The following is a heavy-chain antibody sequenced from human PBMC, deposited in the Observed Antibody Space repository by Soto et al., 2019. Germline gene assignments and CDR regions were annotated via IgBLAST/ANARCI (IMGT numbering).Heavy chain of an antibody. D-gene: IGHD5-18*01. CDR3: ARVGYSYGTIEIDY. CDR1: GYTFTGYY. J-gene: IGHJ4*02. Sequence: ASVKVSCKASGYTFTGYYMHWVRQAPGQGLEWMGWINPNSGGTNYAQKFQGWVTMTRDTSISTAYMELSRLRSDDTAVYYCARVGYSYGTIEIDYWGQGTLVTVSS. CDR2: INPNSGGT. V-gene: IGHV1-2*04.